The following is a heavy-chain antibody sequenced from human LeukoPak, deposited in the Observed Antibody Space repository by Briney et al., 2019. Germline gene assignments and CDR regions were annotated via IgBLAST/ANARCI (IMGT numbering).Heavy chain of an antibody. CDR3: ARGVAGDRDFDY. D-gene: IGHD7-27*01. V-gene: IGHV4-4*07. J-gene: IGHJ4*02. Sequence: PSETLSLTCTGSGGSISSYFWSWIRQPAGKGLGWIGRIYTSGSTNYNPSLKSRVTMSVDTSKNQSSLKLSSVTAADTAVYYCARGVAGDRDFDYWGQGTLVTVSS. CDR2: IYTSGST. CDR1: GGSISSYF.